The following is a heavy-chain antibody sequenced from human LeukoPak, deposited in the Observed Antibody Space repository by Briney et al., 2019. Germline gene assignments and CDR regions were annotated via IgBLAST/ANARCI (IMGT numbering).Heavy chain of an antibody. CDR3: AKHLAPYDSSGYYRRFDY. J-gene: IGHJ4*02. Sequence: PGGSLRLSCAASGFTFSSYAMSWVRQAPGKGLEWVSAISGSGGSTYYADSVKGRFTISRDNSKNTVYLQMNSLRAEDTAVYYCAKHLAPYDSSGYYRRFDYWGQGTLVTVSS. V-gene: IGHV3-23*01. CDR2: ISGSGGST. CDR1: GFTFSSYA. D-gene: IGHD3-22*01.